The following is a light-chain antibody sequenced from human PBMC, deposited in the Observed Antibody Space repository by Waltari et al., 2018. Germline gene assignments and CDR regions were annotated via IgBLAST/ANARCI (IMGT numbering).Light chain of an antibody. CDR1: QSLNSY. CDR2: DGS. V-gene: IGKV3-11*01. CDR3: QQRGHWPPDAT. Sequence: EIVLTQFPATLSLSPGERATPPCRASQSLNSYVAWYQQKPGQAPTPLIYDGSRRASGIPARFSGSGSGTDFTLTIGSLELEDSAVYYCQQRGHWPPDATFGPGTKIEIK. J-gene: IGKJ3*01.